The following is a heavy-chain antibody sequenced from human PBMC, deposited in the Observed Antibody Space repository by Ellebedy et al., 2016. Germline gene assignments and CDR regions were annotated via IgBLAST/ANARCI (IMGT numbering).Heavy chain of an antibody. J-gene: IGHJ4*02. CDR3: AKGFAGATDS. D-gene: IGHD1-26*01. CDR1: GFTFSNYG. Sequence: GGSLRLXXAASGFTFSNYGMHWVRQAPGQGLEWVAVILRGGSNKFYADSVKGRFTISRDNSKNTLYLQMNSLRTEDTAVYHCAKGFAGATDSWGQGTLVTVSS. CDR2: ILRGGSNK. V-gene: IGHV3-30*18.